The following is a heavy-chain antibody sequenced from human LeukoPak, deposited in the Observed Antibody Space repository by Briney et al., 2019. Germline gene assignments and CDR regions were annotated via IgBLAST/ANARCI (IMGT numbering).Heavy chain of an antibody. CDR3: AREDSGWQTDY. V-gene: IGHV1-46*03. J-gene: IGHJ4*02. CDR2: INPSGGST. Sequence: GASVKVSCKASGYTFTSYYMHWVRQAPGRGLGWMGIINPSGGSTSYAQKFQGRVTMTRDTSTSTVYMELSSLRSEDTAVYYCAREDSGWQTDYWGQGTLVTVSS. D-gene: IGHD6-19*01. CDR1: GYTFTSYY.